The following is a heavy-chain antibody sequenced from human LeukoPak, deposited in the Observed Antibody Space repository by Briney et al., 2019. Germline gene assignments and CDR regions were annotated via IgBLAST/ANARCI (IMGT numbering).Heavy chain of an antibody. V-gene: IGHV3-23*01. J-gene: IGHJ1*01. Sequence: GGSLRLSCAASGFTFSSYAMSWVRQAPGKGLEWVSAISGSGGSTYYADSVKGRFTISRDNSKNTLYLQMNSLRAEDTAVYYCAKDSRGRRWGYGSGSYYYRRAEYFQHWGQGTLVTVSS. CDR3: AKDSRGRRWGYGSGSYYYRRAEYFQH. D-gene: IGHD3-10*01. CDR1: GFTFSSYA. CDR2: ISGSGGST.